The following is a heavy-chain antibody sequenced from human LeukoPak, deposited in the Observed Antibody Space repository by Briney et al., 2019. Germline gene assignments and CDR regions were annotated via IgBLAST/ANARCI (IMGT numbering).Heavy chain of an antibody. D-gene: IGHD6-13*01. CDR2: IIPILGIA. CDR3: ARNIAAAPFDY. J-gene: IGHJ4*02. V-gene: IGHV1-69*04. Sequence: GSSVKVSCKASGGTFSRYAISWVRPAPGQGLEWLGRIIPILGIANYAQRFQGRVTITADKSTSTAYMELSSLRSEDTAVYYCARNIAAAPFDYWGQGTLVTVSS. CDR1: GGTFSRYA.